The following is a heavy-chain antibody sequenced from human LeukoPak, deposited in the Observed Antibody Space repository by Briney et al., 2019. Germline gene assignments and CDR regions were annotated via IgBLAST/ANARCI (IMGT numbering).Heavy chain of an antibody. CDR3: ARGGVTIFGVVINEEYYFDY. D-gene: IGHD3-3*01. CDR2: INHSGST. V-gene: IGHV4-39*07. Sequence: SETLSLTCSVSGGSISGRRYYWGWIRQPPGKGLEWIGEINHSGSTNYNPSLMSRVAMSVDTSKNQFSLNLRSVTAADTAVYYCARGGVTIFGVVINEEYYFDYWGQGTLVTVSS. J-gene: IGHJ4*02. CDR1: GGSISGRRYY.